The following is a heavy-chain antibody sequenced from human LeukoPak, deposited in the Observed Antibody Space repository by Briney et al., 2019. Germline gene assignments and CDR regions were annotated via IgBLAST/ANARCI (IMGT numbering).Heavy chain of an antibody. CDR3: ARSLAEEGYYYYYGMDV. D-gene: IGHD6-13*01. J-gene: IGHJ6*02. CDR1: GGSISSYY. CDR2: IYYSGST. V-gene: IGHV4-59*08. Sequence: SETLSLTCTVSGGSISSYYWSWIRQPPGKGLEWIGYIYYSGSTNYNPSLKSRVTISVDTSKNQFSLKLSSVTAADTAVYYCARSLAEEGYYYYYGMDVWGQGTAVTVSS.